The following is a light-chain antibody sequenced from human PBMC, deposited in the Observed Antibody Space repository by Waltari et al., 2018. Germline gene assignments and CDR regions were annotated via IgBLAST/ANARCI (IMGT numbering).Light chain of an antibody. Sequence: QSALTQPRSVSGSPGQSVTISCTGTRSDVVGYNYVSWYHQHPGKAPKLIIYDVTKRPSGVPDRFSGSKSGNTASLTISGLQAEDEADYYCCSYGGSYSFVVFGGGTKLTVL. CDR1: RSDVVGYNY. V-gene: IGLV2-11*01. J-gene: IGLJ2*01. CDR2: DVT. CDR3: CSYGGSYSFVV.